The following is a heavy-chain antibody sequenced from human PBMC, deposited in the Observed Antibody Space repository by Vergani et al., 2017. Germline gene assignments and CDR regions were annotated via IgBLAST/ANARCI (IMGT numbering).Heavy chain of an antibody. V-gene: IGHV4-34*01. J-gene: IGHJ4*02. CDR1: GGSFSGYY. CDR2: INHSGST. D-gene: IGHD2-2*02. Sequence: QVQLQQWGGGLLKPSETLSLTCAVYGGSFSGYYWSWIRQPPGKGLEWIGEINHSGSTNYNPSLKSRVTISVDTSKNQFSLKLSSVTAADTAVYYCARGAQYCSSTSCYTSPFDYWGQGTLVTVSS. CDR3: ARGAQYCSSTSCYTSPFDY.